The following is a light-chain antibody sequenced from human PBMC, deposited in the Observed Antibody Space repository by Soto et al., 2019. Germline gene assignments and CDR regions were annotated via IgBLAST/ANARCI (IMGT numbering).Light chain of an antibody. CDR2: KSS. Sequence: DIQRNQSTSTLSASVGDIVTITCRAIQSLSSWLAWYQQKPGKAPKLLIYKSSSLESGVPSRFSGSGSGTEFTLTISSLQPDDFATYYCQQYNSYPGTFGQGTKVEIK. J-gene: IGKJ1*01. CDR3: QQYNSYPGT. V-gene: IGKV1-5*03. CDR1: QSLSSW.